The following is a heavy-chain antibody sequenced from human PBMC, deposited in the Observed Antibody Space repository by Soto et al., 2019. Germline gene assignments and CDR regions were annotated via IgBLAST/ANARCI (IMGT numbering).Heavy chain of an antibody. Sequence: TLSLTCTVSGGSISSGGYYWTWIRQHPGKGLEWIGYIYYTGSAYYNPSLKSRLTISVDMSASQFSLKLSSVTVADTAVYYCARSDSSGKTRYYFDHWGQGTLVTVSS. CDR1: GGSISSGGYY. J-gene: IGHJ4*02. CDR2: IYYTGSA. CDR3: ARSDSSGKTRYYFDH. D-gene: IGHD3-22*01. V-gene: IGHV4-31*03.